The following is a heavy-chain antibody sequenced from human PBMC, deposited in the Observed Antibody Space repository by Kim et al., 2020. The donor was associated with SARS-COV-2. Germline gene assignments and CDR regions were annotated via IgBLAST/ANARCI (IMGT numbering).Heavy chain of an antibody. CDR1: GASISNYY. CDR2: IYYSGST. CDR3: ARRGLWFGDDMDV. D-gene: IGHD3-10*01. V-gene: IGHV4-59*08. J-gene: IGHJ6*04. Sequence: SETLSRTCTVSGASISNYYWSWIRQPPGKGLEWIGYIYYSGSTNYNPSLKSRVTISVDPSKNQFSLKLSSVTAADTAVYYCARRGLWFGDDMDVWGKGTT.